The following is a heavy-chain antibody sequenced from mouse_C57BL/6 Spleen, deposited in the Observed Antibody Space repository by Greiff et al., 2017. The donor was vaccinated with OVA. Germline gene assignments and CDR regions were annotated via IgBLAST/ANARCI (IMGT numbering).Heavy chain of an antibody. Sequence: VQLQESGAELVRPGASVKLSCKASGYTFTDYYINWVKQRPGQGLEWIARIYPGSGNTYYNEKFKGKATLTAEKSSSTAYMQLSSLTSEDSAVYFCARGFITTVVAHFDYWGQGTTLTVSS. CDR1: GYTFTDYY. V-gene: IGHV1-76*01. J-gene: IGHJ2*01. D-gene: IGHD1-1*01. CDR3: ARGFITTVVAHFDY. CDR2: IYPGSGNT.